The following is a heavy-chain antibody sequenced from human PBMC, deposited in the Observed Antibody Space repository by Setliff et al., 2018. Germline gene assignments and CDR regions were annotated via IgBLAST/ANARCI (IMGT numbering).Heavy chain of an antibody. CDR1: GYNFITLG. CDR2: ISPYSGKT. D-gene: IGHD2-15*01. Sequence: VASVKVSCKTSGYNFITLGINWVRQAPGQGLEWVGWISPYSGKTDYAQKFQDRVIMTIDSATTTAYMELKTLTSDDTAVYYCARGRGPDIVVTIPGDYWGQGTQVTVSS. CDR3: ARGRGPDIVVTIPGDY. J-gene: IGHJ4*02. V-gene: IGHV1-18*01.